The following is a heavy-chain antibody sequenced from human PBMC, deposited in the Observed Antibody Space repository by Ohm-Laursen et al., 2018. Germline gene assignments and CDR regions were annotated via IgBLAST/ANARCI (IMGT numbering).Heavy chain of an antibody. Sequence: SLRLSCAASGFTFSSYAMSWVRQAPGKGLEWVSSISSNSRYIYYADSVKGRFTISRDNAKNSLYLQMNSLRAEDTAVYYCASAPPAYYYFDYWGQGNLVTVSS. J-gene: IGHJ4*02. V-gene: IGHV3-21*06. CDR1: GFTFSSYA. CDR2: ISSNSRYI. D-gene: IGHD2-21*01. CDR3: ASAPPAYYYFDY.